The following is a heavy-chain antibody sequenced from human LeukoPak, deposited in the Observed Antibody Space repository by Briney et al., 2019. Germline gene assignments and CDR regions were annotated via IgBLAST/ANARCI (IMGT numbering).Heavy chain of an antibody. CDR1: GGSISSYY. D-gene: IGHD2-2*01. V-gene: IGHV4-59*01. CDR3: ARDVKYCSSTSCYAVGWFDP. J-gene: IGHJ5*02. CDR2: IYYSGST. Sequence: PSETLSLTCTVSGGSISSYYWSWIRQPPGKGLEWIGYIYYSGSTNYNPSLKSRVTISVDTSKNQFSLKLSSVTAADTAVYYCARDVKYCSSTSCYAVGWFDPWGQGTLVTVPS.